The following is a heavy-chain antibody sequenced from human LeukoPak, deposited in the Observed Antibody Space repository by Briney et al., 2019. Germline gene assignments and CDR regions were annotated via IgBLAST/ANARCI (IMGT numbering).Heavy chain of an antibody. CDR2: ISYDGSNK. D-gene: IGHD2-15*01. CDR3: ARDRDTRYCSGGSCRYFDY. Sequence: GGSLRLSCAASGFTFSSYWMSWVRQAPGKGLEWVAVISYDGSNKYYADSVKGRFTISRDNSKNTLYLQMNSLRAEDTAVYYCARDRDTRYCSGGSCRYFDYWGQGTLVTVSS. V-gene: IGHV3-30-3*01. J-gene: IGHJ4*02. CDR1: GFTFSSYW.